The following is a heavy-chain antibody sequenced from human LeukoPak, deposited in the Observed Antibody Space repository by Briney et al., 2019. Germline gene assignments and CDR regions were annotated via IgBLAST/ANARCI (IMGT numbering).Heavy chain of an antibody. D-gene: IGHD3-22*01. V-gene: IGHV3-30*18. CDR1: GFTFSSYG. CDR3: AKDREYYYDSSGFDY. CDR2: ISYDGSNK. Sequence: QPGRSLRLSCAASGFTFSSYGMHWVRQAPGKGLEWVAVISYDGSNKYYADSVKGRFTISRDNPKNTLYLQMDSLRAEDTAVYYCAKDREYYYDSSGFDYWGQGTLVTVSS. J-gene: IGHJ4*02.